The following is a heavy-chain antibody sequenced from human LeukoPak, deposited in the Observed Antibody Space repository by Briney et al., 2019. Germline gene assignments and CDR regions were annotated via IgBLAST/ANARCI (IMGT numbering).Heavy chain of an antibody. CDR3: ARVPLEMARGYWFDP. J-gene: IGHJ5*02. D-gene: IGHD5-24*01. Sequence: SETLSLTCTVSGGSISSYYWSWIRQPPGKGLEWIGYIYYSGSTNYNPSLKSRVTISVDTSKNQFSLKLSSVTAADTAVYYCARVPLEMARGYWFDPWGQGTLVTVSS. CDR1: GGSISSYY. V-gene: IGHV4-59*01. CDR2: IYYSGST.